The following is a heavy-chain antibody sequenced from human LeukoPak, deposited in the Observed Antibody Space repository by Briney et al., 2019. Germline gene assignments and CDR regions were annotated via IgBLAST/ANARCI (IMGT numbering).Heavy chain of an antibody. CDR1: GFTVSSNY. V-gene: IGHV3-66*01. D-gene: IGHD2-21*02. Sequence: GSLRLSCAASGFTVSSNYMSWVRQAPGKGLEWGSVIYRGGSTYYADSVKGRFTISRDNSNNTLFLQMNSLRAEDTAVYYCARDPGGCGGDCYSAFDIRGQGTMVTVSS. CDR3: ARDPGGCGGDCYSAFDI. J-gene: IGHJ3*02. CDR2: IYRGGST.